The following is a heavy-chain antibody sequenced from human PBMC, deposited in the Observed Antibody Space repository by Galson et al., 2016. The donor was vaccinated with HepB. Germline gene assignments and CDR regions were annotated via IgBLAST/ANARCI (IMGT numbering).Heavy chain of an antibody. CDR3: ARATGSGVIRH. J-gene: IGHJ4*02. CDR1: GGSTRSYS. Sequence: SETLSLTCTVSGGSTRSYSWSWIRQTPGKGLEWIGNIHYTGSTKYNPSLRSRVSITLDTPKDQFSLKLKSVTAADTAVYFCARATGSGVIRHWGQGSLVTVSS. D-gene: IGHD6-19*01. V-gene: IGHV4-59*01. CDR2: IHYTGST.